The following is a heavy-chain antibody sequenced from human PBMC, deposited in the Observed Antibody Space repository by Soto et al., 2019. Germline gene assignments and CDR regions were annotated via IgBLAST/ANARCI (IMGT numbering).Heavy chain of an antibody. J-gene: IGHJ4*02. D-gene: IGHD1-26*01. Sequence: EVQLVESGGGLVKDGGSLRLSCAVSGITFSNAWMAWVRQAPGKGLEWVGRIQKKADGGATEYAASVKGRLSISRDDSKNTLYLQMDSLKTEDSAVYYCTVMGLGTFQYRGQGTLLTVSS. CDR1: GITFSNAW. V-gene: IGHV3-15*01. CDR3: TVMGLGTFQY. CDR2: IQKKADGGAT.